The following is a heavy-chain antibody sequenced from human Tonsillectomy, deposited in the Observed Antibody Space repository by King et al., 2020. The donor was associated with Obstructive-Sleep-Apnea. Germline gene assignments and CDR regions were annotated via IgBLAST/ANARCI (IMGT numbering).Heavy chain of an antibody. CDR1: GGTFSNYA. V-gene: IGHV1-69*01. CDR2: IIPIFGTA. J-gene: IGHJ6*02. CDR3: ARNSNMLTGYYTGYYYGMDV. D-gene: IGHD3-9*01. Sequence: QLVQSGAEVKKPGSSVKVSCKASGGTFSNYAISWVRQAPGQGLEWMGGIIPIFGTANYAQKFQGRVTITADESTSTAYMALSSLRSEDTAVYYCARNSNMLTGYYTGYYYGMDVWGQGTTVTVSS.